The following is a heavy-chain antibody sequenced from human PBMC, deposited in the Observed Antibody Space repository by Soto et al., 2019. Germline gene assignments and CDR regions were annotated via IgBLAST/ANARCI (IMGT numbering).Heavy chain of an antibody. CDR3: AGAEGSGWKDY. CDR1: GFTFSSYW. J-gene: IGHJ4*02. Sequence: GGSLRLSCAASGFTFSSYWMHWVRQAPGKGLVWVSAISSSGGSTYYADSVKGRFTISRDNSKNTLYLQMNSLRAEDTAVYYCAGAEGSGWKDYWGQGTLVTVSS. V-gene: IGHV3-23*01. CDR2: ISSSGGST. D-gene: IGHD6-19*01.